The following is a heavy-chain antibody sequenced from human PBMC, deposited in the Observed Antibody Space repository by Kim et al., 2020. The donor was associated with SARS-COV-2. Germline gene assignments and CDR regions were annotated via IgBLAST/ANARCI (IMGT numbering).Heavy chain of an antibody. CDR1: GFTFGDYP. CDR2: IRSKAYGGKS. D-gene: IGHD3-10*01. J-gene: IGHJ6*02. V-gene: IGHV3-49*04. Sequence: GGSLRLSCTVSGFTFGDYPMSWVRQAPGKGLEWVGFIRSKAYGGKSEYVASVRGRFTISRDEYKSIPYLQMNRLKDEDTAVYYCTNLWFWEGPPYYYYGMDVWGQGTTVTVSS. CDR3: TNLWFWEGPPYYYYGMDV.